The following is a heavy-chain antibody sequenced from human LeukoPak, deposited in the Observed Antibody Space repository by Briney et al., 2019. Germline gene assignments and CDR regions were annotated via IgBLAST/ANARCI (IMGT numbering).Heavy chain of an antibody. CDR3: ARKSAARKTSEFDY. V-gene: IGHV1-46*01. CDR1: GYTFTNYY. J-gene: IGHJ4*02. D-gene: IGHD6-6*01. Sequence: ASVKVSCKASGYTFTNYYMHWVRQAPGQGLEWMGIINPSGGSTIYAQKFQGRVTMTTDTSTSTVYMEVSGLRSDDTAVYYCARKSAARKTSEFDYWGQGTLVTVSS. CDR2: INPSGGST.